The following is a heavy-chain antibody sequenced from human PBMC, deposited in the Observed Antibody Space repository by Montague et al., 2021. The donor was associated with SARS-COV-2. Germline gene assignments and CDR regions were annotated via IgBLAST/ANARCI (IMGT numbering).Heavy chain of an antibody. CDR1: GFTFSSYA. J-gene: IGHJ4*02. CDR3: ARDVDDYVWGSYRYDYFDY. Sequence: SLRLSCSASGFTFSSYAMHWVRQAPGKGLEWAAVMSYDGINNYYLDSVKGRFTISRDNSKNTLYLQMNSLRAEDTAVYYCARDVDDYVWGSYRYDYFDYWGQGTLVTVSS. D-gene: IGHD3-16*02. CDR2: MSYDGINN. V-gene: IGHV3-30*04.